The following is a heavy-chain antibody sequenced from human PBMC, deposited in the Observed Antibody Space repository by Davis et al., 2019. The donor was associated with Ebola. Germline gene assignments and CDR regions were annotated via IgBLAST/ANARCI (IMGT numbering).Heavy chain of an antibody. D-gene: IGHD6-19*01. Sequence: SETLSLTCTVSGGSISTYYWSWIRQSPGKGLEWIGYIYYSGSTNYNPSLKSRVTMSVDTSKNQFSLKLSSVTAADTAVYYCARGSSGWGEYFQHWGQGTLVTVSS. V-gene: IGHV4-59*01. CDR2: IYYSGST. CDR1: GGSISTYY. CDR3: ARGSSGWGEYFQH. J-gene: IGHJ1*01.